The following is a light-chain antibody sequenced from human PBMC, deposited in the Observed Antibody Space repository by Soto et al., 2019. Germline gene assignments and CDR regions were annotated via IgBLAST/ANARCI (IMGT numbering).Light chain of an antibody. CDR3: QPYDNLPPWT. J-gene: IGKJ1*01. V-gene: IGKV1-33*01. CDR2: DAS. Sequence: DIQMTQSPSSLSASVGDRVTITCQASQDISNYLNWYQQKPGKAPKLLIYDASNLETGVPSRFSGSGYGTDFTFTISSLQPEDIATYYCQPYDNLPPWTFGQGTKVEIK. CDR1: QDISNY.